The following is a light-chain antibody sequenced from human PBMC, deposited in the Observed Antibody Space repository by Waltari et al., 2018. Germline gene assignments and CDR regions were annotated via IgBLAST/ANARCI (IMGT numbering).Light chain of an antibody. CDR2: AAS. CDR3: QQSYSTPYT. CDR1: QSISSY. V-gene: IGKV1-39*01. Sequence: DIQMTQSPSSLSASVGDRVTITCRARQSISSYLNWYQQKPGKAPKLRIYAASSLQSGVPSRFSGSGSGTDFTLTISSLQPDDFATYYCQQSYSTPYTFGQGTKLEIK. J-gene: IGKJ2*01.